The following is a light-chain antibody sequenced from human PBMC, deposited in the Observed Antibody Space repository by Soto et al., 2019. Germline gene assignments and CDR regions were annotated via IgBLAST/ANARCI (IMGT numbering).Light chain of an antibody. CDR1: QGVLNRSNNKNY. CDR2: WTS. V-gene: IGKV4-1*01. Sequence: DIVMTQSPASLAVSLGERATINCKSSQGVLNRSNNKNYLAWYQQKPGQPPKMLIFWTSTRESGVPDRFSGSGSGTDFSLTITSLQAEDVAVYYCQQHNSLPWTFGQGTKVEI. J-gene: IGKJ1*01. CDR3: QQHNSLPWT.